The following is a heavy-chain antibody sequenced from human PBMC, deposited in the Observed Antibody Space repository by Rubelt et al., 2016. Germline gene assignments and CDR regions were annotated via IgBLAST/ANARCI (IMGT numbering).Heavy chain of an antibody. D-gene: IGHD1-26*01. CDR2: ISAYNGNT. J-gene: IGHJ3*02. V-gene: IGHV1-18*01. CDR3: ARDGGSPKIGAFDI. Sequence: GWISAYNGNTNYAQKLQGRVTMTTDTSTSTAYMELRSLRSDDTAVYYCARDGGSPKIGAFDIWGQGTMVTVSS.